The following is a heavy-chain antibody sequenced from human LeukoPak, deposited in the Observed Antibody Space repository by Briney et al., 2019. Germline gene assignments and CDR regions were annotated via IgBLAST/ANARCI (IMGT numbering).Heavy chain of an antibody. CDR2: ISGSSSST. J-gene: IGHJ4*02. Sequence: GGSLRLSCAASGFTFSTYAMSWVRQAPGMGLEWVSAISGSSSSTYYADSVKGRFTISRDNSKNTLYLQMNSLRAEDTAVYYCAKAAGFMVRGVISDYWGQGTLVTVSS. CDR3: AKAAGFMVRGVISDY. CDR1: GFTFSTYA. V-gene: IGHV3-23*01. D-gene: IGHD3-10*01.